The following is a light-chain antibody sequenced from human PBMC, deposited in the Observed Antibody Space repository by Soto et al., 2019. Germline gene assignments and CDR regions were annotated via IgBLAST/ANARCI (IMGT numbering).Light chain of an antibody. CDR3: QLYSNSVLYT. V-gene: IGKV3-20*01. CDR1: QSVDSRF. CDR2: GAT. J-gene: IGKJ2*01. Sequence: IVLTQSPGTLSLSPGERAILSCRASQSVDSRFLAWYQQKPDQAPRLLIYGATRRATGIPDRFSGSASGAEFSLIISSVQPEDFVVYYCQLYSNSVLYTFGQGTKLEIK.